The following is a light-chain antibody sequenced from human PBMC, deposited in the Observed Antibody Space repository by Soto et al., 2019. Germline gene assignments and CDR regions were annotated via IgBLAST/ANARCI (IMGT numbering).Light chain of an antibody. CDR1: SSDVGGYDY. CDR2: ELT. CDR3: SSYGGSKNEI. Sequence: QSALTQPPSASGSPGQSVTISCTGTSSDVGGYDYVSWFQHHPGRAPKLMIYELTKRPSGVPDRFSGSRSGNTASLTVSGLQAEDEADYYCSSYGGSKNEIFGGGTKVTVL. J-gene: IGLJ2*01. V-gene: IGLV2-8*01.